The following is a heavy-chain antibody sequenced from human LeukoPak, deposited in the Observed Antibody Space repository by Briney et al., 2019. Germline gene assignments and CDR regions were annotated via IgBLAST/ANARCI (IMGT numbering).Heavy chain of an antibody. V-gene: IGHV4-31*03. Sequence: PSETLSLTCTVSGGSISSGGYYWSWIRQHPGKGLEWIGYIYYSGSTYYNPSLKSRVTISVDTSKNQFSLKLSSVTAADTAVYYCAREVVDRDWFDPWGQGTLVTVSP. D-gene: IGHD2-15*01. CDR1: GGSISSGGYY. CDR2: IYYSGST. CDR3: AREVVDRDWFDP. J-gene: IGHJ5*02.